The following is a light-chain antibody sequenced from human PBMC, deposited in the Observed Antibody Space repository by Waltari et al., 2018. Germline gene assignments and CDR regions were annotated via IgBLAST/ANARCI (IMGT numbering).Light chain of an antibody. V-gene: IGKV4-1*01. J-gene: IGKJ2*01. CDR1: QSIFYSSNNKDY. CDR3: QQYRDTPYT. Sequence: DIVMTQSPDSLAVSLGERATIHCKSSQSIFYSSNNKDYLAWYQLKPGQPPKLLIYWASTRESGVPDRFSGSGTGTDFTLTISSLQTEDVATYYCQQYRDTPYTFGQWTNLEI. CDR2: WAS.